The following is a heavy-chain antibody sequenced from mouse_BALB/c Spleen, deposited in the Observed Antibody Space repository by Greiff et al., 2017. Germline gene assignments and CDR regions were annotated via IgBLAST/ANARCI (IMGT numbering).Heavy chain of an antibody. CDR2: ISYSGST. Sequence: EVLVVESGPGLVKPSQSLSLTCTVTGYSITSDYAWNWIRQFPGNKLEWMGYISYSGSTSYNPSLKSRISITRDTSKNQFFLQLNSVTTEDTATYYCAREVGGAMDYWGQGTSVTVSS. D-gene: IGHD1-1*01. CDR3: AREVGGAMDY. V-gene: IGHV3-2*02. CDR1: GYSITSDYA. J-gene: IGHJ4*01.